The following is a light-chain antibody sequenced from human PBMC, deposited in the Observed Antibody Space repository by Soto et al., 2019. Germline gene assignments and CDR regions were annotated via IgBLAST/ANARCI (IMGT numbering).Light chain of an antibody. J-gene: IGLJ2*01. CDR2: EVN. V-gene: IGLV2-14*01. Sequence: QSALTQPASLSGSPGQSITISCTGTSSDIGAYDYVSWFQQHPGKAPKLMISEVNNRPSGVSNRFSGSKSGNTAYLTISGLQVEDEADYYCCSYAGRNTWVFGGGTKLTVL. CDR3: CSYAGRNTWV. CDR1: SSDIGAYDY.